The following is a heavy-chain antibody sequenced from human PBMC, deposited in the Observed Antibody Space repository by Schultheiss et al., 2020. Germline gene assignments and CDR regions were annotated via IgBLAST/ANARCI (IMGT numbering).Heavy chain of an antibody. D-gene: IGHD4-23*01. Sequence: GESLKISCAASGFTFSDYYMSWIRQAPGKGLEWVSYISSSSSYTNYADSVKGRFTISRDNAKNSLYLQMNSLRAEDTAVYYCARARLTTVVTPGYWGQGTLVTVSS. CDR1: GFTFSDYY. J-gene: IGHJ4*02. CDR2: ISSSSSYT. V-gene: IGHV3-11*05. CDR3: ARARLTTVVTPGY.